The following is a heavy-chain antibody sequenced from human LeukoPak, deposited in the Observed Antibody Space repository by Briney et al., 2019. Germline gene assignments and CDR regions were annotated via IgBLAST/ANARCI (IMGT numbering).Heavy chain of an antibody. Sequence: GASVKVSCKASGYTFSRYGISWVRQAPGQGLEWMGWIRTYNGNTNYAQKFQGRVTMTEDTASDTAYMELTSLRSEDTAVYFCVTGLVVPGTHVHLFDFWGQGTLVTVSS. J-gene: IGHJ4*02. D-gene: IGHD2-2*01. CDR1: GYTFSRYG. CDR3: VTGLVVPGTHVHLFDF. V-gene: IGHV1-18*01. CDR2: IRTYNGNT.